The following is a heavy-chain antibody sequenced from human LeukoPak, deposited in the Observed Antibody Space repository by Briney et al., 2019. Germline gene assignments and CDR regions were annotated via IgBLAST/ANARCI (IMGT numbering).Heavy chain of an antibody. CDR1: GFTFSSYA. V-gene: IGHV3-23*01. CDR2: ISGSGGST. CDR3: AKRNHCSITSCYVGGYFDY. J-gene: IGHJ4*02. Sequence: PGGSLRLSXAASGFTFSSYAMSWVRQAPGKGVEWVSAISGSGGSTYYADSVKGRFTISRDNSKNTLYLQMNSLRAEDTAVYYCAKRNHCSITSCYVGGYFDYWGQGTLVTVSS. D-gene: IGHD2-2*01.